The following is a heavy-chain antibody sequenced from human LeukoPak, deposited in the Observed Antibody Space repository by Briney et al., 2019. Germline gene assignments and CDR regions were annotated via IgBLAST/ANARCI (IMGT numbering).Heavy chain of an antibody. CDR1: GGSISSSSYY. Sequence: SETLSLTCTVSGGSISSSSYYWGWIRQPPGKGLEWIGSIYYSGSTYYNPSLKSRVTISVDTSKNQFSLKLSSVTAADTAVYYCARHDDSSGYYSNLDYWGQGTLVTVSS. V-gene: IGHV4-39*07. D-gene: IGHD3-22*01. CDR2: IYYSGST. J-gene: IGHJ4*02. CDR3: ARHDDSSGYYSNLDY.